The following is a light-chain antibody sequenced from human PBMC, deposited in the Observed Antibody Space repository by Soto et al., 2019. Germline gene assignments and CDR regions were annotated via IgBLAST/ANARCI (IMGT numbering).Light chain of an antibody. CDR3: QSYDTSLGGAI. CDR1: RSNIGAGYD. V-gene: IGLV1-40*01. Sequence: QSVLTQPPSVSGAPGQRVTISCTGSRSNIGAGYDVHWYQQLPGTAPKLLIYGNSNRPSGVPDRFSGSKSGTSASLAITGLQAEDEADYYCQSYDTSLGGAIFGGGTKVTVL. J-gene: IGLJ2*01. CDR2: GNS.